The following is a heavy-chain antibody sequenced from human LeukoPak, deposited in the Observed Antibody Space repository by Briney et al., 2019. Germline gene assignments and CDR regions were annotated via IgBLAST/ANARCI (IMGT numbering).Heavy chain of an antibody. V-gene: IGHV1-69*13. CDR1: GYTLSRYG. Sequence: ASVKVSCKASGYTLSRYGISWVRQAPGQGLEWMGGIIPIFGTANYAQKFQGRVTITADESTSTAYMELSSLRSEDTAVYYCALPCSGGSCYSLLRYYYYGMDVWGQGTTVTVSS. CDR3: ALPCSGGSCYSLLRYYYYGMDV. D-gene: IGHD2-15*01. J-gene: IGHJ6*02. CDR2: IIPIFGTA.